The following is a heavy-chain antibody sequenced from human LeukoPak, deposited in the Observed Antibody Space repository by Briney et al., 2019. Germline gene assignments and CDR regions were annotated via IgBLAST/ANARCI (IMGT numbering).Heavy chain of an antibody. D-gene: IGHD3-22*01. Sequence: GGSLRLSCAASGFTVSRDYMSWVRQAPGKGLELVSFIYSDGRTYYADSVKGRFTISRDNSRNTLYLQMNYLRAEDSAAYYCARYVDSYYDSSGYYCDYDAFDIWGQGTMVTVSS. CDR2: IYSDGRT. J-gene: IGHJ3*02. CDR1: GFTVSRDY. V-gene: IGHV3-53*01. CDR3: ARYVDSYYDSSGYYCDYDAFDI.